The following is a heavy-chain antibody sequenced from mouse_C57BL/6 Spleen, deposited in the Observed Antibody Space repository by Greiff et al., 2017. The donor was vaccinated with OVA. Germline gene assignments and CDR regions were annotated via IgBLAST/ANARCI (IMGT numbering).Heavy chain of an antibody. Sequence: VKLQESGPGLVEPSQSLSITCTVSGFSLTSYGVSWVRQPPGKGLEWLGVIWGDGSTNSHSALISKLSISQDNSQSQVFLKLNNLQTDDTATYYCAKSFYYGTVCDVWGTGTTVTVSS. V-gene: IGHV2-3*01. J-gene: IGHJ1*03. CDR1: GFSLTSYG. CDR2: IWGDGST. D-gene: IGHD1-1*01. CDR3: AKSFYYGTVCDV.